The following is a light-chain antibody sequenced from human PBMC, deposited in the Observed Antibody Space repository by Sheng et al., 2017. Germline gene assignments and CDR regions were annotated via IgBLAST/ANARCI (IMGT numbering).Light chain of an antibody. CDR2: DVS. V-gene: IGLV2-14*03. J-gene: IGLJ2*01. CDR3: TSYTTSSIPYVV. CDR1: IGDVGGYDY. Sequence: QSALTQPASVSGSPGQSITISCTGTIGDVGGYDYVSWYQQRPGNVPKLLIYDVSNRPSGVSSRFFGSKSGNTASLTVSGLQAEDEADYYCTSYTTSSIPYVVFGGGTKLTVL.